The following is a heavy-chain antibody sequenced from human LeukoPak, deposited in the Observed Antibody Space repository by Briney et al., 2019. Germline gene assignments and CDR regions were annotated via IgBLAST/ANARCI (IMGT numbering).Heavy chain of an antibody. J-gene: IGHJ4*02. Sequence: ASVKVSCKASGYTFTGYYMHWVRQTPGQGLEWMGWINPNSGGTNYAQKFQGRVTMTTDTSTSTAYMELRSLRSDDTAVYYCARTEDYGDYDDPSVFDYWGQGTLVTVSS. D-gene: IGHD4-17*01. CDR1: GYTFTGYY. V-gene: IGHV1-2*02. CDR3: ARTEDYGDYDDPSVFDY. CDR2: INPNSGGT.